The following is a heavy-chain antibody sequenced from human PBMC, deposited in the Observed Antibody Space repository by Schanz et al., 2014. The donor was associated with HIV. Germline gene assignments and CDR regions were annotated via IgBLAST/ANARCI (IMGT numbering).Heavy chain of an antibody. J-gene: IGHJ5*02. V-gene: IGHV3-30*18. CDR1: GFTFSTYG. Sequence: QVQLVESGGGVVQPGRSLRLSCAASGFTFSTYGMHWVRQAPGKGLEWGAFISYDGSNKYYADSVKGRFTISRDNSRNTNTLYLQMNSLRAEDTAVYYCAKDFMDRSGWEYRLDPWGQGTPVSVSS. D-gene: IGHD6-19*01. CDR3: AKDFMDRSGWEYRLDP. CDR2: ISYDGSNK.